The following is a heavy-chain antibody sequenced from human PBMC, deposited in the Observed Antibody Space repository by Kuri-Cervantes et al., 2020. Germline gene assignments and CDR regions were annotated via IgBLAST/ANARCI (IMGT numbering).Heavy chain of an antibody. V-gene: IGHV3-33*01. J-gene: IGHJ6*02. Sequence: GESLKISCAASGFTFSSYGMHWVRQAPGKGLEWVAVIWYDGSNKYYADSVKGRFTISRDNSKNTLYLQMNSLRAEDTAVYYCARDSGSGSYSAYYGMDVWGQGTTVTVSS. CDR3: ARDSGSGSYSAYYGMDV. CDR2: IWYDGSNK. CDR1: GFTFSSYG. D-gene: IGHD3-10*01.